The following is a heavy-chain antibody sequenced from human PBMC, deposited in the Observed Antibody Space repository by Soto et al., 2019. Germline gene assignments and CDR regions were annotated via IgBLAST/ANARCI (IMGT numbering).Heavy chain of an antibody. V-gene: IGHV3-30*18. D-gene: IGHD3-9*01. CDR1: GFTFSSYG. CDR3: AKNSGPSYDILTGYSDDAFDI. Sequence: QVQLVESGGGVVQPGRSLRLSCAASGFTFSSYGMHWVRQAPGKGLEWVAVISYDGSNKYYADSVKGRFTISRDNSKNTLYLKMNSLRAEDTAVYYCAKNSGPSYDILTGYSDDAFDIWGQGTMVTVSS. CDR2: ISYDGSNK. J-gene: IGHJ3*02.